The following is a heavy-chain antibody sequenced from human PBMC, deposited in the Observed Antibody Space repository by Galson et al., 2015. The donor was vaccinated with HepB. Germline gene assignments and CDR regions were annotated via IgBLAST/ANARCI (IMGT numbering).Heavy chain of an antibody. CDR2: ISSDGDKT. CDR3: VKDGYQVGYSGSSDVSGGDYSYSGLDV. D-gene: IGHD5-12*01. J-gene: IGHJ6*02. CDR1: EFTFSRYA. Sequence: SLRLSCAASEFTFSRYAIHWVRQAPGKGLEYVSGISSDGDKTYYADSVKGRFTISRDHSKKTLYLKMSRLRAEDTAVYYCVKDGYQVGYSGSSDVSGGDYSYSGLDVWGHGTTVTVSS. V-gene: IGHV3-64D*09.